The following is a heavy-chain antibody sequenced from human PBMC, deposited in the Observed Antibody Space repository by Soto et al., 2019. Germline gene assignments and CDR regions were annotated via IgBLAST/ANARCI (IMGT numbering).Heavy chain of an antibody. V-gene: IGHV3-23*01. CDR3: AKRSSSSTFDY. CDR2: ISCSDDGT. Sequence: EVQLLESGGGLVQPGESLRLSCAASGFTFSSYAMSWVRQAPGKGLEWVSVISCSDDGTYYADSVKGRFTISRDNSNNTLYLQMNSLRAEDTAVYYCAKRSSSSTFDYWGQGTLVTVSS. CDR1: GFTFSSYA. D-gene: IGHD6-6*01. J-gene: IGHJ4*02.